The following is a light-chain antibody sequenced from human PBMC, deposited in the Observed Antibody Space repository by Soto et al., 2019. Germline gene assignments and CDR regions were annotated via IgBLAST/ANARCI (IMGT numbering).Light chain of an antibody. CDR1: QSVSSN. V-gene: IGKV3-15*01. J-gene: IGKJ1*01. CDR3: QQYNNWPRT. CDR2: GAS. Sequence: EIEITQSPGSLSLSPAHSACLXCRASQSVSSNYLAWYQQKPGQAPRLLIYGASTRATGIPARFSGSGSGTEFTLTISSLQSEDFAVYYCQQYNNWPRTFGQGTKVDIK.